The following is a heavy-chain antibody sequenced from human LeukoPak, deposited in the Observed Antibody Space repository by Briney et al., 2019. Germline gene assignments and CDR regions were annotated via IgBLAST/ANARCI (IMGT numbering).Heavy chain of an antibody. CDR2: IIPIFGTA. CDR1: RGTFSSYA. V-gene: IGHV1-69*13. CDR3: ARDGYCGGSGYYQGGY. D-gene: IGHD3-22*01. Sequence: SVKVSCKASRGTFSSYAISWVRQAPGQGLEWMGGIIPIFGTANYAQKFQGRVTISADESTSTAYMELSSLRAEDTAVYYCARDGYCGGSGYYQGGYWGRGTLVAVSS. J-gene: IGHJ4*02.